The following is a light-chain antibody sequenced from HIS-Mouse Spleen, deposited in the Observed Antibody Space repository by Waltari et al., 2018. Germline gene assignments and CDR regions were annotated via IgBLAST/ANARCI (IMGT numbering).Light chain of an antibody. V-gene: IGLV1-47*01. CDR3: AAWDDSLSGVV. J-gene: IGLJ2*01. Sequence: QSVLTQPPSASGTPGQRVTISCSGSSSNIGRNYVYGYQQLPGTAPKLLIYRNNHRPSGVPDRCSGSKSGTSASLAISGLRSEDEADYYCAAWDDSLSGVVFGGGTKLTVL. CDR1: SSNIGRNY. CDR2: RNN.